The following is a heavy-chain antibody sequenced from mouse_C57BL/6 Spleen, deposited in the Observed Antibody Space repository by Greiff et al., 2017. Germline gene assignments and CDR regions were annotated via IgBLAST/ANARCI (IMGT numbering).Heavy chain of an antibody. CDR1: GYTFTSYW. D-gene: IGHD1-1*01. CDR2: IDPSDSYT. Sequence: QVQLQQPGAELVMPGASVKLSCKASGYTFTSYWMHWVKQRPGQGLEWIGEIDPSDSYTNYNQKFKGKSTLTVDKSSSTAYMQLSSLTSEDSAVYYCARPDGTHWYFDVWGTGTTVTVSS. CDR3: ARPDGTHWYFDV. J-gene: IGHJ1*03. V-gene: IGHV1-69*01.